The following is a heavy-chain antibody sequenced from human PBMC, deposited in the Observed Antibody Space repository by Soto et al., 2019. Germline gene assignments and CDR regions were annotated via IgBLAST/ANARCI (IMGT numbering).Heavy chain of an antibody. CDR2: IFFDGSVK. Sequence: PGGSLRLSCAASGFIFSGYGMHWVRQAPGKGLEWVAVIFFDGSVKFYADSMKGRFSISRDNSKNMLFLQMNNPRAEDTAIYYCAREILGTFDSWGQGTLVTVSS. D-gene: IGHD1-7*01. CDR1: GFIFSGYG. V-gene: IGHV3-33*01. J-gene: IGHJ5*01. CDR3: AREILGTFDS.